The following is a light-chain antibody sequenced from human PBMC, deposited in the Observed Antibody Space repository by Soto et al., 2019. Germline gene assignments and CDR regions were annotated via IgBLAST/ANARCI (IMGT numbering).Light chain of an antibody. Sequence: QSVLTQPASVSGSPGQSITISCTGTDSDVGGYNYVSWYQQHPGKAPKLIIYGVTNRSSGVSNRFSGSKSGNTASLTISGLQAEDEADYYCSSYTTRSTYVVLGGGTKVTVL. CDR2: GVT. CDR3: SSYTTRSTYVV. J-gene: IGLJ2*01. V-gene: IGLV2-14*01. CDR1: DSDVGGYNY.